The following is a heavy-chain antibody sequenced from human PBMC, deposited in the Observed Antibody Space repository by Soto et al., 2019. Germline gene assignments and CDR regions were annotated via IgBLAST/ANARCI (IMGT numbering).Heavy chain of an antibody. V-gene: IGHV4-39*01. Sequence: QLLESGPGLVTPSETLSLTCTVSGGSISSSSYYWGWIRQPPGKGLEWIGSIYYSGSTYYNPSLKSRVTISVDTSKKQFSLKLSSVTAADTAVYYCARRHYCISTSCYPSPYLNWFDPWGQGTLVTVSS. CDR1: GGSISSSSYY. CDR2: IYYSGST. D-gene: IGHD2-2*01. CDR3: ARRHYCISTSCYPSPYLNWFDP. J-gene: IGHJ5*02.